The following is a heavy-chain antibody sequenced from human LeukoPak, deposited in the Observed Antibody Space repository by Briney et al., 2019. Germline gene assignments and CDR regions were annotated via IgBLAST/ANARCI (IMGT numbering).Heavy chain of an antibody. D-gene: IGHD2-15*01. Sequence: GGSLRLSCAASGFLLSSYSINWVRQAPGKGLEWVSYISSSGSAIYYVDSVKGRFTVSRDNAKNSLFLQMNSPRAEDTAVYYCVRVKGSYFDYWGQGALVTVSS. CDR3: VRVKGSYFDY. CDR2: ISSSGSAI. CDR1: GFLLSSYS. V-gene: IGHV3-48*01. J-gene: IGHJ4*02.